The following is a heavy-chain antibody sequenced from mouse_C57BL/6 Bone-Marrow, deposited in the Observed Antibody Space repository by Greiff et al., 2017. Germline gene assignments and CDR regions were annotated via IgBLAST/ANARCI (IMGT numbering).Heavy chain of an antibody. J-gene: IGHJ1*03. CDR1: GYTFTSYW. CDR2: IYPGSGST. CDR3: ARSYYSSYWEFDV. D-gene: IGHD2-5*01. V-gene: IGHV1-55*01. Sequence: QVQLQQPGAELVKPGASVKMSCKASGYTFTSYWITWVKQRPGQGLEWIGDIYPGSGSTNYNEKFKSKATLTVDTSSSTAYMQRSSLTSEDSAVYYCARSYYSSYWEFDVWGTGTTVTVSS.